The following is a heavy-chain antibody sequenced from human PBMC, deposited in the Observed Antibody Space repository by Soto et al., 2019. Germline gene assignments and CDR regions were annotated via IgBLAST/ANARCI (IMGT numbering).Heavy chain of an antibody. CDR1: GYTFTSYG. Sequence: QVQLVQSGAEMKKPGASVKVSCKASGYTFTSYGVCWVRQAPGQGLEWMGWISAYNGHTNYAQKIQGRVSMNTETSTCPAHTALRSLRSDDTAVYYCETDRGSSALDYWGKGSLVTVSS. J-gene: IGHJ4*02. V-gene: IGHV1-18*01. CDR2: ISAYNGHT. CDR3: ETDRGSSALDY. D-gene: IGHD6-6*01.